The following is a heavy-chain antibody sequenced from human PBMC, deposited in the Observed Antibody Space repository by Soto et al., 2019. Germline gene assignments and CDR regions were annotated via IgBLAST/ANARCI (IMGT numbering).Heavy chain of an antibody. D-gene: IGHD5-12*01. CDR3: ARDPQRRDGYNFDS. V-gene: IGHV3-11*01. Sequence: QVQLVESGGGLVEPGGSLRLSCAASRFIFTDYSLSWIRQAPGKGLEWVLFITKGGETTQQADSEKGRFTISRDNAKKVLFLLMCSLRAEDTAVYYCARDPQRRDGYNFDSWGRGTLVTVSS. J-gene: IGHJ4*02. CDR2: ITKGGETT. CDR1: RFIFTDYS.